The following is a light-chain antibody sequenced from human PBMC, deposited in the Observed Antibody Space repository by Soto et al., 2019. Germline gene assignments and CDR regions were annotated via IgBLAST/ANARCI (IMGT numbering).Light chain of an antibody. CDR1: QSIKTW. CDR2: DAS. J-gene: IGKJ1*01. V-gene: IGKV1-5*01. Sequence: DIQMTQSPSALSASVGDRFTITCRASQSIKTWLAWYQRKPGRAPNLLIYDASSLQSGVPSRFSGSGSGTEFTLTISSLQPDDSATYYCQQYESYSWTFGQGTKV. CDR3: QQYESYSWT.